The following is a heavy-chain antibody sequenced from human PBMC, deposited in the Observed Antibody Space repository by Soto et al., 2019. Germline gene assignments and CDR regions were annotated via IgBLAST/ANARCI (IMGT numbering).Heavy chain of an antibody. J-gene: IGHJ3*02. D-gene: IGHD3-9*01. CDR3: ARDYNDFFTGHLDALDI. Sequence: PGASLRLSCEASGFTFSRFYMTWVRQPPGKGLEWLATIKQDGSVTFAVDSVRGRLTISRDNEKKSLFLEMTSLRVEETAVYYCARDYNDFFTGHLDALDIWGHGTRVTVSS. V-gene: IGHV3-7*01. CDR2: IKQDGSVT. CDR1: GFTFSRFY.